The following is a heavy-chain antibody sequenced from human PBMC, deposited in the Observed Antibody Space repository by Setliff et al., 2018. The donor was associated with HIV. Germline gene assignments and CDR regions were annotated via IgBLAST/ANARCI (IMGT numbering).Heavy chain of an antibody. CDR3: ARGGVNYSSDWRPARYWYFDL. CDR1: GGSTSSGSYY. V-gene: IGHV4-61*09. CDR2: IYTTGST. D-gene: IGHD6-19*01. Sequence: SETLSLTCTVSGGSTSSGSYYWTWIRQPAGKGLEWIGHIYTTGSTNYNPSLKSRVTIAIGASKKQFSLRLNSVTAADTAVNFCARGGVNYSSDWRPARYWYFDLWGRGTLVTVSS. J-gene: IGHJ2*01.